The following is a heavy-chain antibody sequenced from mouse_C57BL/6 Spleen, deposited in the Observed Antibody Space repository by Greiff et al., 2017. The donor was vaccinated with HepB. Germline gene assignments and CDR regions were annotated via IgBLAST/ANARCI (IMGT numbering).Heavy chain of an antibody. V-gene: IGHV3-2*02. CDR3: PRTARIKY. J-gene: IGHJ2*01. D-gene: IGHD1-2*01. CDR1: GYSITSGYG. Sequence: DVQLQESGPGLVKPSQSLSLTCTVTGYSITSGYGWNWIRQVPGNKPEWTGYISYSGSTNYNPSLKSRISITRDTSKNQCFLQLNSVTTEDTATYYCPRTARIKYWGPGTALTVSS. CDR2: ISYSGST.